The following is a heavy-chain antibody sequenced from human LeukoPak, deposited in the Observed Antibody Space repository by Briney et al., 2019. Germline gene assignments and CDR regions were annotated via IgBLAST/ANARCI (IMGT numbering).Heavy chain of an antibody. Sequence: ASVKVSCKASGYTFTDYYMHWVRQAPGQGLEWMGWINPDSGGTNYAQKFQGRVTMTRDTSISTAYMELRSLRSDDTAVYYCAREGYYDSSGYYAYWGQGTLVTVSS. CDR2: INPDSGGT. CDR3: AREGYYDSSGYYAY. V-gene: IGHV1-2*02. CDR1: GYTFTDYY. D-gene: IGHD3-22*01. J-gene: IGHJ4*02.